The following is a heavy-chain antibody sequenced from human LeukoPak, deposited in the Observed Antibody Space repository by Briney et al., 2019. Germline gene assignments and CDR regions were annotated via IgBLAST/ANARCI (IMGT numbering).Heavy chain of an antibody. D-gene: IGHD4-17*01. CDR1: GFTFSSYA. CDR3: AGHDYAFPLDP. CDR2: ISGSGGST. Sequence: GGSQRLSCAASGFTFSSYAMSWVRQAPGKGLEWVSAISGSGGSTYYADSVKGRFTISRDNSKNTLYLQRNSLRAEDTAVYYCAGHDYAFPLDPWGQGTLVTVSS. J-gene: IGHJ5*02. V-gene: IGHV3-23*01.